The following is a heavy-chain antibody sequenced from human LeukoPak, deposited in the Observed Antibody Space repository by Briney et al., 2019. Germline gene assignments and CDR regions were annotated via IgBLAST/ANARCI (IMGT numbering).Heavy chain of an antibody. V-gene: IGHV3-53*01. CDR3: ARERDSGSSPPYCFDY. J-gene: IGHJ4*02. D-gene: IGHD1-26*01. CDR2: IYSDNT. Sequence: GGSLRLSCTVSGFTVSSNSMSWVRQAPGKGLEWVSFIYSDNTHYSDSVKGRFTISRDNSKNTMYLQMNSLRAEDTAVYYCARERDSGSSPPYCFDYWGQGTLVTVSS. CDR1: GFTVSSNS.